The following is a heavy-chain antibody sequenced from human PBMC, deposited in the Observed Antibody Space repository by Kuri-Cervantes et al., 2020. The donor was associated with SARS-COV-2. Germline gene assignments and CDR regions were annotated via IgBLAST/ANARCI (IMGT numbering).Heavy chain of an antibody. D-gene: IGHD2/OR15-2a*01. J-gene: IGHJ6*02. Sequence: GESLKISCAVSGFTFSNYAMHWVRQAPGKGLEWVAVISYDGSSKYYADSVKGRFTISRDNPKNTLYLQMNRLTIEDTAVYYCARVYEYVRLAWGMDVWDQGTTVTDSS. CDR1: GFTFSNYA. CDR3: ARVYEYVRLAWGMDV. V-gene: IGHV3-30*04. CDR2: ISYDGSSK.